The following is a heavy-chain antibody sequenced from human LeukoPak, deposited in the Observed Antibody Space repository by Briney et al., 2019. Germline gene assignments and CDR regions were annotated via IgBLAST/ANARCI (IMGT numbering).Heavy chain of an antibody. CDR1: GYSFTSYW. J-gene: IGHJ4*02. CDR3: ARHTKEEGGSYYVDY. V-gene: IGHV5-51*01. D-gene: IGHD1-26*01. Sequence: GESLKISCKGSGYSFTSYWIGWVRQMPGKGLEWMGSIYPGDSDTRYSPSFQAPVTISADKSIRTAYLQWSSLKASDTAMYYCARHTKEEGGSYYVDYWGQGTLVTVSS. CDR2: IYPGDSDT.